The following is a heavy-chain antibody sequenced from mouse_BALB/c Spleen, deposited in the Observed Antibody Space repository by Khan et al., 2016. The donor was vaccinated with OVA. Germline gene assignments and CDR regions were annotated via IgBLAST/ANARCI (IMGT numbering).Heavy chain of an antibody. CDR1: GNKFTDYI. J-gene: IGHJ3*01. D-gene: IGHD2-14*01. CDR3: ARGGYSVFAY. V-gene: IGHV1-77*01. CDR2: IFPGSGTP. Sequence: QVQLQQSGPELVKPGASLKVSCKASGNKFTDYIIGWVKQSTRQGLEWIGDIFPGSGTPYYNEKFKDKATLTADKSSNTAYMQLSSLTSEDSAVYFCARGGYSVFAYWGQGTLVTVSA.